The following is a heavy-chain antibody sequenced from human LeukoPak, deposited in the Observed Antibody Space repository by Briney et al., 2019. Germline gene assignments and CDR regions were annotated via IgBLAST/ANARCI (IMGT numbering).Heavy chain of an antibody. D-gene: IGHD2-2*01. V-gene: IGHV4-39*01. J-gene: IGHJ4*02. Sequence: SETLSLTCTVSGGSISSSSSYWGWIRQPPGKGLEWIGSIYFSGGTYYNPSLKSRVAISVDTPKSQFSLKLSSVTAADTAVYYCAGYPIGYCSSANCPYYFDYWGQGTLVTVSS. CDR3: AGYPIGYCSSANCPYYFDY. CDR1: GGSISSSSSY. CDR2: IYFSGGT.